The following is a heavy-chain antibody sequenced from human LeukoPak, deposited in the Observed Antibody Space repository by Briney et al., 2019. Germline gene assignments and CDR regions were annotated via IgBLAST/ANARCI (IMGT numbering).Heavy chain of an antibody. J-gene: IGHJ4*02. CDR2: IYSGSST. Sequence: GGSLRLSCAASGFIVSTSYMTWVRQAPGKGLEWVSFIYSGSSTYYADSVKGRFTISRDSSKNTLYLQMHSLRVEDTAVYYCARGRITGYFDYWGQGTLVTVSS. CDR3: ARGRITGYFDY. D-gene: IGHD3-16*01. V-gene: IGHV3-53*01. CDR1: GFIVSTSY.